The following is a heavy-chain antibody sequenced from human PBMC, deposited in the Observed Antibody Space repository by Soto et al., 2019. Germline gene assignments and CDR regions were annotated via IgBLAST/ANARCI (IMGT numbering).Heavy chain of an antibody. CDR1: GGSISSGDYY. Sequence: QVQLQESGPGLVKPSQTLSLTCTVSGGSISSGDYYWSWIRQPPGKGREWIGYIYYSGSTYYNPSLKSRVTISVDTSKNQFSLKLSSVTAADTAVYYCARAPTAIFHGTNWFDPWGQGTLVTVSS. V-gene: IGHV4-30-4*01. D-gene: IGHD3-3*01. CDR2: IYYSGST. CDR3: ARAPTAIFHGTNWFDP. J-gene: IGHJ5*02.